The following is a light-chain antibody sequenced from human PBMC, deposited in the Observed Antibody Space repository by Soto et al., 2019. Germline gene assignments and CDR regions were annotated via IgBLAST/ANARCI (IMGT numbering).Light chain of an antibody. Sequence: EIVLTQAPGTLSLSPWERATLSCRASQSVSSTYLAWYQQKPGQPPRLLIFGASNRAAGTPDRFSGSGSGTDFTLTISRLEPEDFAVYYCQQYGASPIYTFGQGTKLEIK. V-gene: IGKV3-20*01. CDR3: QQYGASPIYT. CDR2: GAS. J-gene: IGKJ2*01. CDR1: QSVSSTY.